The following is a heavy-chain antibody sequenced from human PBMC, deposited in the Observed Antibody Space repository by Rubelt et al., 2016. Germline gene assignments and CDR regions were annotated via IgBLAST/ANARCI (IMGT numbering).Heavy chain of an antibody. Sequence: QVQLQQWGAGLLKPSETLSLTCAVYGGSFSGYYWSWIRQPPGKGLEWIGEINHSGSTNYNPSLKRRVTISVDTSKNQFSLKLSSVTAADTAVYYCARGRRGSSSWLGRDYYGMDVWGQGTTVTVSS. D-gene: IGHD6-13*01. CDR3: ARGRRGSSSWLGRDYYGMDV. CDR2: INHSGST. J-gene: IGHJ6*02. V-gene: IGHV4-34*01. CDR1: GGSFSGYY.